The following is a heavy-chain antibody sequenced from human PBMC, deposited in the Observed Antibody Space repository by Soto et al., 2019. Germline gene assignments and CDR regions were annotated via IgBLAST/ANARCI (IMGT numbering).Heavy chain of an antibody. V-gene: IGHV3-48*02. D-gene: IGHD6-19*01. CDR3: ARDKGARGWPLFDY. CDR1: GFTLSAYG. Sequence: GGSLRLSCAASGFTLSAYGMGWVHQAPGKGLEWISYIRSGSDTIYYAYSVMGRFTIFRDNAKNSLSLQMNSLRDEDTAVYYCARDKGARGWPLFDYWGQGTLVTVSS. J-gene: IGHJ4*02. CDR2: IRSGSDTI.